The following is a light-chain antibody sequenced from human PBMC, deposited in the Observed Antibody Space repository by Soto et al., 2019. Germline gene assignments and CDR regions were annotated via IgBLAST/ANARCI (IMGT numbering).Light chain of an antibody. CDR3: QQCSTYPLT. CDR2: KAS. J-gene: IGKJ4*01. Sequence: DIQMTQSPSTLSASVGDRVTTTCRASQSISTWLAWYQQKPGKAPKLVIYKASSLESGVPSRFSGSGSGTEFTLTISSLQPDDFATYYCQQCSTYPLTFGGGTKVDIK. V-gene: IGKV1-5*03. CDR1: QSISTW.